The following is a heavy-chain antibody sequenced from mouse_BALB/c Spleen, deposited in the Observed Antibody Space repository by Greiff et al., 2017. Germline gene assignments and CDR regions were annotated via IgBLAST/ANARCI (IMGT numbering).Heavy chain of an antibody. J-gene: IGHJ4*01. V-gene: IGHV1S81*02. CDR2: INPSNGGT. CDR1: GYTFTSYY. CDR3: TRGGKGYYAMDY. D-gene: IGHD1-3*01. Sequence: QVQLKQSGAELVKPGASVKLSCKASGYTFTSYYMYWVKQRPGQGLEWIGEINPSNGGTNFNEKFKSKATLTVDKSSSTAYMQLSSLTSEDSAVYYCTRGGKGYYAMDYWGQGTSVTVSS.